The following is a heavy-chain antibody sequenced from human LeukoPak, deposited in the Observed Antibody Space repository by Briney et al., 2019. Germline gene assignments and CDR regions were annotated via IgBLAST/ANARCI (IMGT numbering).Heavy chain of an antibody. J-gene: IGHJ4*02. D-gene: IGHD3-3*01. Sequence: ASVKVSCKASGGTFSSYAISWVRQAPGQGLEWMGRIIPILGIANYAQKFQGRVTITADKSTSTVYMELSSLRSEDTAVYYCARGGDLTYWGQGTLVTVSS. V-gene: IGHV1-69*04. CDR3: ARGGDLTY. CDR1: GGTFSSYA. CDR2: IIPILGIA.